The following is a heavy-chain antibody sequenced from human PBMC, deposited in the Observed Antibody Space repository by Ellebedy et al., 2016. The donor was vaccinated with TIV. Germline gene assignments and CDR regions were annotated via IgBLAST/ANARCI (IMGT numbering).Heavy chain of an antibody. CDR2: ISFDGKRI. CDR3: ATGREYSSSSLYTVVRADYSQH. Sequence: GESLKISXAASGFTFNRYVFHWVRQAPGKGLEWVANISFDGKRIAYAASVKGRFTISRENSMNTVYLQMNSLRVEDTAIYYCATGREYSSSSLYTVVRADYSQHWGQGTLVTVSS. CDR1: GFTFNRYV. V-gene: IGHV3-30*03. J-gene: IGHJ1*01. D-gene: IGHD6-13*01.